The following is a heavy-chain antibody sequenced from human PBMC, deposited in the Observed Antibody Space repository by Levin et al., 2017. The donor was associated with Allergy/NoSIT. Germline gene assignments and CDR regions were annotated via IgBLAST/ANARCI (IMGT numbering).Heavy chain of an antibody. CDR3: ARVVRAVAAGETDY. CDR1: GFTFSDYY. D-gene: IGHD6-19*01. V-gene: IGHV3-11*01. J-gene: IGHJ4*02. Sequence: SCAASGFTFSDYYMSWMRQAPGKGLEWVSYISGSGTTIYADSVKGRFTISRDNAKNSLYLQMNSLRAEDTAVYYCARVVRAVAAGETDYWGQGTLVTVSS. CDR2: ISGSGTTI.